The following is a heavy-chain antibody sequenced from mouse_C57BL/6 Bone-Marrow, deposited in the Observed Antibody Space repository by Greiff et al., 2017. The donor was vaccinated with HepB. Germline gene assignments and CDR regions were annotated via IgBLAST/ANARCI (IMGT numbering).Heavy chain of an antibody. CDR1: GYAFSSSW. CDR3: ARRWLLLGAMDY. V-gene: IGHV1-82*01. J-gene: IGHJ4*01. Sequence: QVQLKESGAELVKPGASVKISCKASGYAFSSSWMNWVKQRPGKGLEWIGRIYPGDGDTNYNGKFKGKATLTADKSSSTAYMQLSSLTSEDSAVYFCARRWLLLGAMDYWGQGTSVTVSS. D-gene: IGHD2-3*01. CDR2: IYPGDGDT.